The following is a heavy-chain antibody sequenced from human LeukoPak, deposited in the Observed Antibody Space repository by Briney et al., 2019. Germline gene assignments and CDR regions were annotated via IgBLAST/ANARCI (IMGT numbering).Heavy chain of an antibody. V-gene: IGHV3-74*01. CDR2: INPNGRNT. CDR3: ARDLHWGASDF. D-gene: IGHD7-27*01. CDR1: GVTFDNSW. Sequence: PGGPLRLSCAASGVTFDNSWMHWFRQAPGQGLVWVSRINPNGRNTDYADSVRGRFTISRDNAKNTLYLQMNSLRPEDTAVYYCARDLHWGASDFWGQGTLVTVSS. J-gene: IGHJ4*02.